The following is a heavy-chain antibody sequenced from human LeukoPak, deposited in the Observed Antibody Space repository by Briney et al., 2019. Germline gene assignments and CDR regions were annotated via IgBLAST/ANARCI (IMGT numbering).Heavy chain of an antibody. CDR1: GGSISSGGYY. Sequence: PSQTLSLTCTVPGGSISSGGYYWSWIRQHPGKGLEWIGYIYYSGSTYYNPSLKSRITISVDTSKNQFSLKLSSVTAADTAVYYCARDKAYCGGDCYSHDAFDIWGQGTMVTVSS. V-gene: IGHV4-31*03. D-gene: IGHD2-21*02. CDR2: IYYSGST. J-gene: IGHJ3*02. CDR3: ARDKAYCGGDCYSHDAFDI.